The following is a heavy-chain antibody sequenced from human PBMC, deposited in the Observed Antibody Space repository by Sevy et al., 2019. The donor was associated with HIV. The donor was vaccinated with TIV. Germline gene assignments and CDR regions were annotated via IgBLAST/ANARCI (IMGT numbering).Heavy chain of an antibody. CDR2: ISYDGSNK. CDR3: AKDQGAHYYYGMDV. J-gene: IGHJ6*02. CDR1: GFTFSGFG. Sequence: GGSLRLSCAAFGFTFSGFGMHWVRQAPGKGLEWVALISYDGSNKYYADSVKGRFTISRDKSKNTLYLQMNSLRGVDTAVYYCAKDQGAHYYYGMDVWGQGTTVTVSS. V-gene: IGHV3-30*18.